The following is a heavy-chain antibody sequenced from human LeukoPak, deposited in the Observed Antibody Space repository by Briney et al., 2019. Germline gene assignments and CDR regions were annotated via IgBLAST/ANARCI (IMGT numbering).Heavy chain of an antibody. V-gene: IGHV4-59*01. Sequence: PSETLSLTCTVSGGSISNYYWSWIRQPPGKGLEWIGYIYYSGSTNYSPSLKSRVTISVDTSKNQFSLKLSSVTAADTAVYYCARARGDYLTFDPWGQGTLVTVSS. CDR3: ARARGDYLTFDP. CDR2: IYYSGST. D-gene: IGHD4-17*01. J-gene: IGHJ5*02. CDR1: GGSISNYY.